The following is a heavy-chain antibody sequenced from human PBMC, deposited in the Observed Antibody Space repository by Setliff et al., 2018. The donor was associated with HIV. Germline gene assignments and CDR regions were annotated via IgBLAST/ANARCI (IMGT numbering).Heavy chain of an antibody. CDR1: GGSISTGDYY. J-gene: IGHJ6*03. CDR3: VRTNYYYYYMDV. Sequence: SETLSLTCTVSGGSISTGDYYWAWTRHYPGKGLEWIGYIFYKGSTFYNPSLKSRVSISVLRSTDQFFLRLNSVTAADTAVYYCVRTNYYYYYMDVWGKGTTVTVPS. V-gene: IGHV4-31*03. CDR2: IFYKGST.